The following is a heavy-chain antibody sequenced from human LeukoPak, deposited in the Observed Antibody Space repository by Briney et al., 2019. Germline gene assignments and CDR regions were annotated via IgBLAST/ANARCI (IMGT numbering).Heavy chain of an antibody. V-gene: IGHV1-2*02. J-gene: IGHJ1*01. D-gene: IGHD6-13*01. CDR1: GFTFTDYY. CDR3: ARVESSSTNWSFHH. Sequence: ASVQVSCKASGFTFTDYYIHWVRQAPGQGLEWMAWINPNSGGTDYAQKFQGRVTMTRDTSISTAYMELSGLKSDDTAVYYCARVESSSTNWSFHHWGQGTLVTVSS. CDR2: INPNSGGT.